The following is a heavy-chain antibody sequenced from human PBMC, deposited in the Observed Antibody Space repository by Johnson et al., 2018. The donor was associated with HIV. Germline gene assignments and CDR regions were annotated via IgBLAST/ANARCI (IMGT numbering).Heavy chain of an antibody. Sequence: VHLVESGGGVVRPGGSLRLSCAASGFTFDDYGMSWVRQAPGKGLEWVSGINWNGGSTYYADSVKVRFTISRDNSKNTLYLQMNSLRAEDTAVYYCARDGMAATKANIWGQGTMVTVSS. V-gene: IGHV3-20*04. D-gene: IGHD1-14*01. CDR1: GFTFDDYG. CDR3: ARDGMAATKANI. CDR2: INWNGGST. J-gene: IGHJ3*02.